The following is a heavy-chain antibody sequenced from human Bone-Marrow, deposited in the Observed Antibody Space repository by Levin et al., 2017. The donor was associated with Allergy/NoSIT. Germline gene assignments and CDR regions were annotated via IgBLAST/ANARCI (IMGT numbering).Heavy chain of an antibody. CDR1: GFTFSSYG. Sequence: LSLTCAASGFTFSSYGMHWVRQAPGKGLEWVAMISYDGTNEFYADSVKGRFTISKDNSKNTLYLQMNSLRAEDTAIYYCAKPSTTVTRRWFDPWGQGTLVTVSS. V-gene: IGHV3-30*18. J-gene: IGHJ5*02. CDR2: ISYDGTNE. D-gene: IGHD4-17*01. CDR3: AKPSTTVTRRWFDP.